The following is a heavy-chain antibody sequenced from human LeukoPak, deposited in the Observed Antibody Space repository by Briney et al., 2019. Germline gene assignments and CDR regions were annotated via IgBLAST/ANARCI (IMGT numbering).Heavy chain of an antibody. J-gene: IGHJ4*02. Sequence: PSETLSLTRTVSGGSIGSSYWSWIRQPPGKGLEWIGYISYSGSTNYNPSLRGRVTISIDTSKNQFSLKLSSVTAADTAVYFCARDQRDSSGYLNFAYWGQGTLVIVSS. V-gene: IGHV4-59*01. CDR1: GGSIGSSY. CDR2: ISYSGST. CDR3: ARDQRDSSGYLNFAY. D-gene: IGHD3-22*01.